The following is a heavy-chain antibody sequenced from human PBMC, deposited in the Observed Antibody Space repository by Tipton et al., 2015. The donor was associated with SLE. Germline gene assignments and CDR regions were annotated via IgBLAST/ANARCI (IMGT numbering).Heavy chain of an antibody. D-gene: IGHD2-2*01. V-gene: IGHV1-69*06. CDR3: SAASSPRDYYMDV. J-gene: IGHJ6*03. Sequence: QSGPEVKKPGSSVRVSCKTSGGTFTNYAFNWVRQAPGQGLEWVGKIVPLFGTTDYAPNFQGRVTFTADKSTKTAYMEVSSLTSADSAVYSCSAASSPRDYYMDVWGKGTAVSVSS. CDR1: GGTFTNYA. CDR2: IVPLFGTT.